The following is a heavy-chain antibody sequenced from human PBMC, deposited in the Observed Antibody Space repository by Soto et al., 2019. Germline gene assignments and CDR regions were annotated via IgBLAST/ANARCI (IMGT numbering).Heavy chain of an antibody. V-gene: IGHV4-61*01. CDR2: IYYSGST. J-gene: IGHJ6*02. Sequence: NPSETLSLTCTVSGGSVSSGSHYWSWIRQPPGKGLEWIGYIYYSGSTNYNPSLKSRVTISVDTSKNQFSLKLSSVTAADTAVYYCAREFEWAVTTNPNYYYYGMDVWGQGTTVTVSS. CDR3: AREFEWAVTTNPNYYYYGMDV. D-gene: IGHD4-4*01. CDR1: GGSVSSGSHY.